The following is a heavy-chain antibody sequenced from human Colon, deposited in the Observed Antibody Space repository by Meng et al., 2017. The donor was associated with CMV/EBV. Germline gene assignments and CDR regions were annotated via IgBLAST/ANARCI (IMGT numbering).Heavy chain of an antibody. CDR1: GFTFSNFA. CDR3: ASRRSTIFEVVIVDYYYAMDV. CDR2: LSGTAGGT. D-gene: IGHD3-3*01. V-gene: IGHV3-23*01. J-gene: IGHJ6*02. Sequence: GGSLRLSCAASGFTFSNFAMTWVRQAPGKGLEWVSSLSGTAGGTYYADSVKGRFIISRDNSKNTVYLQMNSLRADDTAVYYCASRRSTIFEVVIVDYYYAMDVWGQGTTVTVSS.